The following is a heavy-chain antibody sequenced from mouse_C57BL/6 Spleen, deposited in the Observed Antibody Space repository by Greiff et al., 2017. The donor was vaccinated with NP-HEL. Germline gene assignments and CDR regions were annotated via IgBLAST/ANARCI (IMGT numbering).Heavy chain of an antibody. D-gene: IGHD2-2*01. CDR2: ISDGGSYT. V-gene: IGHV5-4*01. J-gene: IGHJ1*03. CDR1: GFTFSSYA. CDR3: ARGGLRLVDWYFDV. Sequence: EVQGVESGGGLVKPGGSLKLSCAASGFTFSSYAMSWVRQTPEKRLEWVATISDGGSYTYYPDNVKGRFTISRDNAKNNLYLQMSHLKSEDTAMYYCARGGLRLVDWYFDVWGTGTTVTVSS.